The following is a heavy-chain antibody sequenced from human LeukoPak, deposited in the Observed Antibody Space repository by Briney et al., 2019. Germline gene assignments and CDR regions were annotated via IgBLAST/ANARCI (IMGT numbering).Heavy chain of an antibody. CDR2: IGGSGGST. CDR1: GFTFSSYA. V-gene: IGHV3-23*01. CDR3: AKDEYYYDSSGYY. J-gene: IGHJ4*02. D-gene: IGHD3-22*01. Sequence: GGSLRLSCAASGFTFSSYAMSWVRQAPGKGLEWVSAIGGSGGSTYYADSVKGRFTISRDNSKNTLYLQMNSLRAEDTAVYYCAKDEYYYDSSGYYWGQGTLVTVSS.